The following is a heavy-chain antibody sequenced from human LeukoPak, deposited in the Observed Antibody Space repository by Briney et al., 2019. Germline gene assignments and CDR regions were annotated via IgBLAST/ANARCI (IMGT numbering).Heavy chain of an antibody. CDR3: GKHDSASDY. V-gene: IGHV3-30*02. D-gene: IGHD1-26*01. Sequence: GGSLRLSCVASGLIFSSYGMHLVRQAPGKGLEWVAFTRSDGSDKYYAGSVKGRFTISRDNSKTTLYLQMNSLRAEDTAVYYCGKHDSASDYWGQGTLVTVSS. J-gene: IGHJ4*02. CDR2: TRSDGSDK. CDR1: GLIFSSYG.